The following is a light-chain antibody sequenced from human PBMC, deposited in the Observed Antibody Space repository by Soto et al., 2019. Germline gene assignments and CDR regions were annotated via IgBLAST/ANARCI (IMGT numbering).Light chain of an antibody. CDR3: QRSYSTTQGLT. Sequence: DIQMTQSPSSLSASVGARVTITCRASQSISNYLNWYQQKPGQAPKLLIYAASSLQSGDPSRFSGSGSGTDFTLTISSLQPEDVATYFCQRSYSTTQGLTGGGGTKVEI. CDR1: QSISNY. CDR2: AAS. V-gene: IGKV1-39*01. J-gene: IGKJ4*01.